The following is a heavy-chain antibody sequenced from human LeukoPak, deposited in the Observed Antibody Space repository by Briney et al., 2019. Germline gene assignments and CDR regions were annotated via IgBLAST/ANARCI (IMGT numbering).Heavy chain of an antibody. J-gene: IGHJ4*02. D-gene: IGHD3-3*01. CDR2: ISAYNGNT. Sequence: ASVKVSRKASGYTFTSYGISWVRQAPGQGLEWMGWISAYNGNTNYAQKLQGRVIMTTDTSTSTAYMELRSLRSDDTAVYYCARQTGITIFGVIDYWGQGTLVTVSS. V-gene: IGHV1-18*01. CDR3: ARQTGITIFGVIDY. CDR1: GYTFTSYG.